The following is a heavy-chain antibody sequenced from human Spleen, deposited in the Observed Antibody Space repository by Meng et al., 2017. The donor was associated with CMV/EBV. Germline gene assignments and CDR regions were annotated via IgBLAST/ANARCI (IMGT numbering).Heavy chain of an antibody. D-gene: IGHD2-2*01. CDR2: IIPIFGTA. V-gene: IGHV1-69*05. CDR1: GGTFSSYA. J-gene: IGHJ6*02. CDR3: ATGVVVPAAIGMGGYHYGMDV. Sequence: SVKVSCNASGGTFSSYASSWVRQAPGQGLEWMGGIIPIFGTANYAQKFQGRVTITTDESTSTAYMELSSLRSEDTAVYYCATGVVVPAAIGMGGYHYGMDVWGQGTTVTVSS.